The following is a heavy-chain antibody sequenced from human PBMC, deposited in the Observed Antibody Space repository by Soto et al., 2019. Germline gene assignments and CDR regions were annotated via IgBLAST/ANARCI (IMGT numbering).Heavy chain of an antibody. CDR3: ARAPDTSMVQSGLPPLEY. D-gene: IGHD5-18*01. J-gene: IGHJ4*02. CDR1: GGSISSYY. Sequence: ETLSLTCTVSGGSISSYYWSWIRQPPGKGLEWIGYIYYSGSTNYNPSLKSRVTISVDTSKNQFSLKLSSVTAADTAVYYCARAPDTSMVQSGLPPLEYWGQGTLVTVSS. CDR2: IYYSGST. V-gene: IGHV4-59*12.